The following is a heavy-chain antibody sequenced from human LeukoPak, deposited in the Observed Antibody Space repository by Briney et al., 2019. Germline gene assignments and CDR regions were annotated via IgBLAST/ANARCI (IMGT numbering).Heavy chain of an antibody. CDR1: GFTFSSYA. Sequence: GGSLRLSCAASGFTFSSYAMSWVRQAPGKGLEWVSAISGSGGSTYYADSVKGRFTISRDNSKNTLYLQMNSLRAEDTAVYYCAKGTLYAYDYGDYVPPFVYWGQGTLVTVSS. D-gene: IGHD4-17*01. V-gene: IGHV3-23*01. CDR2: ISGSGGST. CDR3: AKGTLYAYDYGDYVPPFVY. J-gene: IGHJ4*02.